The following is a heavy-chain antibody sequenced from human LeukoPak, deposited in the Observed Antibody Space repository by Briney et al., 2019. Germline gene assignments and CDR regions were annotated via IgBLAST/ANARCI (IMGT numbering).Heavy chain of an antibody. D-gene: IGHD2-15*01. J-gene: IGHJ4*02. Sequence: GGSQRLSCAASGFTFSSYWTHWVRQAPGKGLVWVSRINSDGSSTSYADSVKGRFTISRDNAKNTLYLQTNSLRAEDTAVYYCARVVGGSWIDYWGQGTLVTVSS. CDR1: GFTFSSYW. V-gene: IGHV3-74*01. CDR3: ARVVGGSWIDY. CDR2: INSDGSST.